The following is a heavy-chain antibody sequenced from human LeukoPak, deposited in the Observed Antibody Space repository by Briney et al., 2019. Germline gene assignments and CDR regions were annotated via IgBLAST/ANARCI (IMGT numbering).Heavy chain of an antibody. Sequence: SETLSLTCAVSGYSISSGYYWGWIRQPPGKGLGWIGSIYHSGSTYYNPSLKSRVTISIDTSKNQFSLKLSSVTAADTAVYYCAREEDCSGGSCHLDWGQGTLVTVS. CDR1: GYSISSGYY. D-gene: IGHD2-15*01. CDR2: IYHSGST. J-gene: IGHJ4*02. V-gene: IGHV4-38-2*02. CDR3: AREEDCSGGSCHLD.